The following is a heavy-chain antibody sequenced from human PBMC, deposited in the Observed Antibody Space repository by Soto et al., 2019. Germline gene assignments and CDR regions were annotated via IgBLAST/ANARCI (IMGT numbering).Heavy chain of an antibody. J-gene: IGHJ3*02. Sequence: SETLSLTCTVSGGSISSYYWSWIRQPPGKGLEWIGYIYYSGSTNYNPSLKSRVTISVDTSKNQFSLKLSSVTAADTAVYYCARGDGDAFDIWGQGTMVTV. CDR1: GGSISSYY. CDR3: ARGDGDAFDI. CDR2: IYYSGST. V-gene: IGHV4-59*12.